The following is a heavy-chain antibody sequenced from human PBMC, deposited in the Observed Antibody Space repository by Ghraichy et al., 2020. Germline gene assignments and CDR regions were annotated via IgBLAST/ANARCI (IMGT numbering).Heavy chain of an antibody. CDR2: IKSKTDGGTT. CDR1: GFTFSNAW. D-gene: IGHD5-18*01. CDR3: TTAPLAMVKVGWFDP. J-gene: IGHJ5*02. Sequence: GGSLRLSCAASGFTFSNAWMSWVRQPPGKGLEWVGRIKSKTDGGTTDYAAPVKGRFTISRDVSKNTLYLQMNSLKTEDTAVYYCTTAPLAMVKVGWFDPWGQGTLVTVSS. V-gene: IGHV3-15*01.